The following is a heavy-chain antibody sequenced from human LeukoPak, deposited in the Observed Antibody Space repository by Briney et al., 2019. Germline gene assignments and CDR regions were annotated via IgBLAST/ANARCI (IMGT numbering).Heavy chain of an antibody. CDR3: AKHTYYYTSGKNSAFDI. J-gene: IGHJ3*02. V-gene: IGHV3-23*01. D-gene: IGHD3-10*01. CDR2: ISSSGGNT. Sequence: PGGSLRLSCAASGFTFSRYGMSWVRQAPGKGLEGVSAISSSGGNTYYADSVKGRFTISRDNSKNTLSLQMNSLRAEDTAVYYCAKHTYYYTSGKNSAFDIWGQGTMVTVSS. CDR1: GFTFSRYG.